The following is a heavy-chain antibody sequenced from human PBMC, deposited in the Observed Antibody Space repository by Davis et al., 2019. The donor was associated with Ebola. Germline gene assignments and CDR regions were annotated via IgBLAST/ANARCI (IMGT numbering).Heavy chain of an antibody. CDR1: GGSFSGYY. J-gene: IGHJ4*02. Sequence: GSLRLSCAVYGGSFSGYYWSWIRQPPGKGLEWIGEINHSGSTNYNPSLKSRVTISVDTSKNQFSLKLSSVTAADTALYYCAKDGSLYSSGWYYFDYWGQGTLVTVSS. D-gene: IGHD6-19*01. CDR2: INHSGST. CDR3: AKDGSLYSSGWYYFDY. V-gene: IGHV4-34*01.